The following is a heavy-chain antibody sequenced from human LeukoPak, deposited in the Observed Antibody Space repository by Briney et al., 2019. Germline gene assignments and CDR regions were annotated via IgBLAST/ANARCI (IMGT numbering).Heavy chain of an antibody. Sequence: PGGSLRLSCVASGFTFTNYGMMRVRQAPGKGLVWVSYINSDGRSTTYADSVKGRFTISRDNAKNTLYLQMSSLRAEDTAVYYCAREPRFGHYYMDVWGKGTTVTVSS. CDR1: GFTFTNYG. J-gene: IGHJ6*03. CDR2: INSDGRST. D-gene: IGHD3-10*02. CDR3: AREPRFGHYYMDV. V-gene: IGHV3-74*01.